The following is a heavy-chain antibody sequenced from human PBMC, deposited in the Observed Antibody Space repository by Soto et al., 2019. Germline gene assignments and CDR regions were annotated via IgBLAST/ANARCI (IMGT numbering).Heavy chain of an antibody. CDR3: ARDMGVALATLTLAS. V-gene: IGHV3-48*04. J-gene: IGHJ4*02. CDR1: GFTFRNYG. D-gene: IGHD2-15*01. CDR2: IGIGSSTK. Sequence: PGGSLRLSCAASGFTFRNYGMNWVRQAPGKGLEWVSYIGIGSSTKYYADSVKGRFTISIDDARNSLYLQMNSLRVEDTGVYYCARDMGVALATLTLASWGQGTLVTVSS.